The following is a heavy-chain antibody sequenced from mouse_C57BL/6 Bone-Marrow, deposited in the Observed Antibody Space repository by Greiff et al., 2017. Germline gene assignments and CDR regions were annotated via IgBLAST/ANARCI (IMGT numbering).Heavy chain of an antibody. CDR3: ARWAYDGFFDY. D-gene: IGHD2-3*01. CDR2: IDPSDSET. Sequence: VKLQQPGAELVRPGSSVKLSCKASGYTFTSYWMHWVKQRPIQGLEWIGNIDPSDSETHYNQKFKDKATLTVDKSSSTAYMQLSSLTSEDSAVYYGARWAYDGFFDYWGQGTTLTVSS. V-gene: IGHV1-52*01. CDR1: GYTFTSYW. J-gene: IGHJ2*01.